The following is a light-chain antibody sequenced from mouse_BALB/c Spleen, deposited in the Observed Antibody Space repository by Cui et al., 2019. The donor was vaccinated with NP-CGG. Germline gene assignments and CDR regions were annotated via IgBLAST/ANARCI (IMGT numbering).Light chain of an antibody. CDR3: ALWYSNHWV. J-gene: IGLJ1*01. V-gene: IGLV1*01. Sequence: QAVVTQDSALTTSPGETVTLTCRSSTGAVTTTNYANWVQEKPDHLFTGLIGGTNNRVPGVPARFSGSLLGDKAALTITGAQTEDEAIYFCALWYSNHWVFGGGTKLTVL. CDR2: GTN. CDR1: TGAVTTTNY.